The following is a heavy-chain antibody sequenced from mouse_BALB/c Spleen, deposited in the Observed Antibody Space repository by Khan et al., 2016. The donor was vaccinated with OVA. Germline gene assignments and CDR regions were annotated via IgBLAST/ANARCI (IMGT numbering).Heavy chain of an antibody. J-gene: IGHJ3*01. V-gene: IGHV1S136*01. Sequence: VQLQQSGPEVVKPGASVKMSCKASGYTFTSYVMNWVKQKPGQGLEWIGYIYPFNDATKFNEKFNGKATLTSDKSSSTAYMELTSLTSEDSAVYYGASVGTYYESFAYWGQGTLVTVSA. CDR2: IYPFNDAT. CDR1: GYTFTSYV. CDR3: ASVGTYYESFAY. D-gene: IGHD1-1*01.